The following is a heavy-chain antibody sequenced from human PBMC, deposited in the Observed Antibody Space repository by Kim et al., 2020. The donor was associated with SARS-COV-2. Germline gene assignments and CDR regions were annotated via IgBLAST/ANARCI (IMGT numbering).Heavy chain of an antibody. CDR3: ARMSTDSSLSRDAFDI. J-gene: IGHJ3*02. V-gene: IGHV4-34*01. D-gene: IGHD6-19*01. CDR2: INHSGST. Sequence: SETLSLTCAVYGGSFSGYYWSWIRQPPGKGLEWIGEINHSGSTNYNPSLKSRVTISVDTSKNQFSLKLSSVTAADTAVYYCARMSTDSSLSRDAFDIWGQGTMVTVSS. CDR1: GGSFSGYY.